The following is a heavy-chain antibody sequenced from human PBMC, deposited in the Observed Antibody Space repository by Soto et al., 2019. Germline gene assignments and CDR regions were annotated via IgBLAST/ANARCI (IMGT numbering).Heavy chain of an antibody. CDR2: ISGSGGNT. CDR3: AKEGSSSWYWFEP. Sequence: GGSLRLSCAASGFTFSNYAMSWVRQAPGKGLEWVSAISGSGGNTYYADSVKGRFTISRDNAKNSLYLQMNSLRAEDTAVYYCAKEGSSSWYWFEPWGRGTLVTVAS. V-gene: IGHV3-23*01. D-gene: IGHD6-13*01. CDR1: GFTFSNYA. J-gene: IGHJ5*02.